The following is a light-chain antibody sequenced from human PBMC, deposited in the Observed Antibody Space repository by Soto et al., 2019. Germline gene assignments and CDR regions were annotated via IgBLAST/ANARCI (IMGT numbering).Light chain of an antibody. Sequence: LTQPASVSGSPGQSITISCTGTSSDVGGYNYVSWYQQHPGKAPKLMIYDVSNRPSGVSNRFSGSKSGNTASLTISGLQAEDEADYYCSSYTSSSTPFYVFGTGTKVTVL. CDR3: SSYTSSSTPFYV. V-gene: IGLV2-14*01. J-gene: IGLJ1*01. CDR1: SSDVGGYNY. CDR2: DVS.